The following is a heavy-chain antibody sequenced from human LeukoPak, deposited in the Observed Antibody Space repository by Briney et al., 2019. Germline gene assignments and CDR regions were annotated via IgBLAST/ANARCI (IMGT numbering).Heavy chain of an antibody. CDR3: ARDPPPFSSSSDYFDY. V-gene: IGHV1-18*01. D-gene: IGHD6-6*01. J-gene: IGHJ4*02. CDR1: GYTFIGHD. CDR2: IRVYNGKT. Sequence: ASVKVSCKASGYTFIGHDISWVRQAPGQGLEWMGWIRVYNGKTKYGQRFQGRVTMTTDTSTSTAYMELRGLRSDDTAVYYCARDPPPFSSSSDYFDYWGQGTLVTVSS.